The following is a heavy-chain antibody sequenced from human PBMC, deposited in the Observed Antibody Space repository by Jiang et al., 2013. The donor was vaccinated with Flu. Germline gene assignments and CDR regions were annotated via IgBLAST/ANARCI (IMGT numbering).Heavy chain of an antibody. D-gene: IGHD5-12*01. Sequence: KPTQTLTLTCSVSGFSLYNPRMGVSWIRQPPGKTLEWLAHMFSDDEKSYNTSLKNRLTISRDTSKSQVVLTMTNMDPVDTATYYCARTRLSRPEYGGYNHSPDFDSWGQGTLVTVSS. CDR2: MFSDDEK. V-gene: IGHV2-26*01. J-gene: IGHJ4*02. CDR3: ARTRLSRPEYGGYNHSPDFDS. CDR1: GFSLYNPRMG.